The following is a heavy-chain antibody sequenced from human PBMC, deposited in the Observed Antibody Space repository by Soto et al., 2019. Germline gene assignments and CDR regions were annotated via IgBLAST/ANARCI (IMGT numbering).Heavy chain of an antibody. CDR2: IIPIFGTA. CDR1: GGTFSSYA. Sequence: SVKVSCKASGGTFSSYAISWVRQAPGQGLEWMGGIIPIFGTANYAQKFQGRVTITADKSTSTAYMELNSLRAEDTAVYYCARHSTVRNGMDVWGQGTTVTVS. V-gene: IGHV1-69*06. CDR3: ARHSTVRNGMDV. J-gene: IGHJ6*02. D-gene: IGHD4-17*01.